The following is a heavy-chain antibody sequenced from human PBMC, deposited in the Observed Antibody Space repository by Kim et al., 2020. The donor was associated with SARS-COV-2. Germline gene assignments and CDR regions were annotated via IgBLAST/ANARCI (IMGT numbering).Heavy chain of an antibody. J-gene: IGHJ6*02. V-gene: IGHV3-11*04. Sequence: CPDSVKGRFTITRDNAKNSLYLKMTSLRAEDTAVYYWERSPVVYYGMDVWGQGTTVTVSS. CDR3: ERSPVVYYGMDV.